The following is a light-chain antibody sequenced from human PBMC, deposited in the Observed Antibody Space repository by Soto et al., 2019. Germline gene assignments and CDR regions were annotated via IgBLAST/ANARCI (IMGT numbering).Light chain of an antibody. CDR2: DAS. CDR3: QQRSNWPPVT. Sequence: EIVMTQSPATLSVSPGARAPLSCRASQSVGYHLAWYQQKPGQAPRLLIYDASNRATGIPARFSGSGSGTDFTLAISSLEPEDFAVYYCQQRSNWPPVTFGGGTKVDIK. J-gene: IGKJ4*01. V-gene: IGKV3-11*01. CDR1: QSVGYH.